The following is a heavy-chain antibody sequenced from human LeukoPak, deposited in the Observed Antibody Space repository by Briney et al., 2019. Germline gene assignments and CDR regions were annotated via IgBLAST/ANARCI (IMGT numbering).Heavy chain of an antibody. CDR2: VYYSGAT. CDR1: GDSIY. CDR3: ARDMMAVAGTGSW. D-gene: IGHD6-19*01. V-gene: IGHV4-59*12. Sequence: SETLSLTCSVSGDSIYWSWVRQSPGKGLQWIGTVYYSGATNYNPSLASRVTMSLDMSKSQFSLKLSSVTAADTAVYYCARDMMAVAGTGSWWGQGTLVTVSS. J-gene: IGHJ4*02.